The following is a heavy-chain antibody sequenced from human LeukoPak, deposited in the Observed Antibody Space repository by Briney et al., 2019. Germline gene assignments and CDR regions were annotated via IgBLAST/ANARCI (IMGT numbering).Heavy chain of an antibody. V-gene: IGHV4-39*07. D-gene: IGHD4-23*01. J-gene: IGHJ4*02. CDR3: ARVKAVVTPWVFDY. Sequence: SETLSLTCTVSGGSISSSSYYWGWIRQPPGKGLAWIGSISYTGITYYNPSLKSRVTISVDPSKTQFSLNLSSVTAADTAVYFCARVKAVVTPWVFDYWGQGSLVTVSS. CDR1: GGSISSSSYY. CDR2: ISYTGIT.